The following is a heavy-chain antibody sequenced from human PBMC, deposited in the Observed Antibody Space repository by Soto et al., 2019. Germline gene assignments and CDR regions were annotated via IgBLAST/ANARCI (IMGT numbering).Heavy chain of an antibody. CDR2: IRSKAYGGTT. Sequence: GGSLRLSCTASGFTFGDYAMSWFRQAPGKGLEWVGFIRSKAYGGTTEYAASVKGRFTISRDDSKSIAHLQMNSLKTEDTAVYYCTRGNYYDSSGYYYFDYWGQGTLVTVSS. CDR1: GFTFGDYA. D-gene: IGHD3-22*01. V-gene: IGHV3-49*03. J-gene: IGHJ4*02. CDR3: TRGNYYDSSGYYYFDY.